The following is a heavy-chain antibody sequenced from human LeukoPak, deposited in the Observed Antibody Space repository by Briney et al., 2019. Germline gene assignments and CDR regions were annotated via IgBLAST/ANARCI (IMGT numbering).Heavy chain of an antibody. CDR1: GGSVKSSNW. D-gene: IGHD2/OR15-2a*01. CDR3: ALSGLWNY. J-gene: IGHJ4*02. V-gene: IGHV4-4*02. Sequence: PSGTLCLTCAVSGGSVKSSNWWSWAGQPPGKALEWIGEINHSGSTNYNASLKSRVIISVDKSKNQFSLKLSSVTAADAAVYYCALSGLWNYWGQGTLVTVSS. CDR2: INHSGST.